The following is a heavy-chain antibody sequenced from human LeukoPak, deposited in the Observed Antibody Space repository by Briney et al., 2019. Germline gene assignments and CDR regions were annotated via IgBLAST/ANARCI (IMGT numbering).Heavy chain of an antibody. J-gene: IGHJ4*02. V-gene: IGHV3-48*01. CDR1: GFTFSSYG. Sequence: GGSLRLSCAASGFTFSSYGMNWVRQAPGKGLEWVSYISSSSSTIYYADSVKGRFTISRDNAKSSLYLQMNSLRAEDTAVYYCARNPYGSGSHNFDFWGQGTLVTVSS. CDR2: ISSSSSTI. D-gene: IGHD3-10*01. CDR3: ARNPYGSGSHNFDF.